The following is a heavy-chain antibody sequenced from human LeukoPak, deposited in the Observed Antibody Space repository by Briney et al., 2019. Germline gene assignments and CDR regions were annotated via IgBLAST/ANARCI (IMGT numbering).Heavy chain of an antibody. CDR1: GYTFTGCY. CDR2: INPNSGGT. CDR3: ASSSGYDGAFDY. D-gene: IGHD5-12*01. V-gene: IGHV1-2*02. J-gene: IGHJ4*02. Sequence: ASVKVSRKASGYTFTGCYMHWVRQAPGQGLEWMGWINPNSGGTNYAQKFQGRVTMTRDTSISTAYMELSRLRSDDTAVYYCASSSGYDGAFDYWGQGTLVTVSS.